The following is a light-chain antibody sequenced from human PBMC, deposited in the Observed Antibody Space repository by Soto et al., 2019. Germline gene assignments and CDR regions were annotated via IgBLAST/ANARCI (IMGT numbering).Light chain of an antibody. J-gene: IGKJ4*01. Sequence: EIVLTQSPGTLSLSPGERATLSCRASQSFHTNYLAWYQHRPGQAPRLLIYGATTRAGGIPARFCGRGSGTEFTLPISRLEPEDSAVYYCQHYDSSPGFTFGGGTKMEIK. CDR1: QSFHTNY. CDR2: GAT. CDR3: QHYDSSPGFT. V-gene: IGKV3-20*01.